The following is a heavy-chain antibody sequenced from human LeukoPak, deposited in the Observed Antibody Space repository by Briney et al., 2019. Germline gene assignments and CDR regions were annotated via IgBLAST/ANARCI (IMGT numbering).Heavy chain of an antibody. CDR3: AREEPSMVLPSDY. Sequence: GGSLRLSCAASGFTFSSYAMHWVRQAPGKGLEWVAVISYDGSNKYYADSVKGRFTISRDNSKNTLYLQMNSLRAEDTAVYYCAREEPSMVLPSDYWGQGTLVTVSS. D-gene: IGHD3-10*01. J-gene: IGHJ4*02. CDR2: ISYDGSNK. V-gene: IGHV3-30-3*01. CDR1: GFTFSSYA.